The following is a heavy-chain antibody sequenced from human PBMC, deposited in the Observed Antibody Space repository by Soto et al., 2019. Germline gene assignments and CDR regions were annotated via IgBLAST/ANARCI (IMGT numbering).Heavy chain of an antibody. CDR3: ARIHFGDEPSYYYYGMDV. D-gene: IGHD4-17*01. Sequence: SETLSLTCTVSGGSFSSGDYYWSWVRQPPGKGLEWIGYIYYTGSTFNNPSLKSRVSISIDTSKTQFSLKLSSVTAADTAVHYCARIHFGDEPSYYYYGMDVWGQGTTVTV. J-gene: IGHJ6*02. V-gene: IGHV4-30-4*01. CDR1: GGSFSSGDYY. CDR2: IYYTGST.